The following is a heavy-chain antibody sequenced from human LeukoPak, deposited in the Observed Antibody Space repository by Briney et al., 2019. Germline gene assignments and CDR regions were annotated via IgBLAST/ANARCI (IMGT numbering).Heavy chain of an antibody. V-gene: IGHV1-18*04. J-gene: IGHJ4*02. CDR3: ARQAGGYSSGWYKFHFDY. CDR2: INTYNGNT. D-gene: IGHD6-19*01. CDR1: SYIFTTYG. Sequence: GASVKVSCKASSYIFTTYGISWVRQAPGQGLEWMGWINTYNGNTNYAQKLQGRVTMTTDTSTSTAYMELRSLRSDDTAVYYCARQAGGYSSGWYKFHFDYWGQGTLVTVSS.